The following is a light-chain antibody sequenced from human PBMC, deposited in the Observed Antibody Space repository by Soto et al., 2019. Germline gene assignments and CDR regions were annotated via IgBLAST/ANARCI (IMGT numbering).Light chain of an antibody. V-gene: IGKV3-20*01. J-gene: IGKJ1*01. CDR2: XAS. CDR1: HSVSSNY. CDR3: QQYGSSGT. Sequence: EIVLTQSPGTLSVSPGERATLSXRVSHSVSSNYLAWYQQKPXKATXXXIYXASNRATGIPDRFSGSGSGTDFTLTISRLEPEDFAVYYCQQYGSSGTFGQGTKVDIK.